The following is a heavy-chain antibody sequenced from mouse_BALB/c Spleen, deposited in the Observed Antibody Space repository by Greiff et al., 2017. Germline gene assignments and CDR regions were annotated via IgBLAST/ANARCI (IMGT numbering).Heavy chain of an antibody. CDR2: IWTGGGT. J-gene: IGHJ4*01. CDR1: GFSLTSYD. CDR3: VRDRRYDVAMDY. Sequence: VMLVESGPGLVAPSQSLSITCTVSGFSLTSYDISWIRQPPGKGLEWLGVIWTGGGTNYNSAFMSRLSISKDNSKSQVFLKMNSLQTDDTAIYYCVRDRRYDVAMDYWGQGTSVTVSS. D-gene: IGHD2-14*01. V-gene: IGHV2-9-2*01.